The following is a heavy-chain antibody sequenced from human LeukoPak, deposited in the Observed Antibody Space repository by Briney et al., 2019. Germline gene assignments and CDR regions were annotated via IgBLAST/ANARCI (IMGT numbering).Heavy chain of an antibody. J-gene: IGHJ5*02. CDR1: GGSFSGYY. CDR2: INHSGST. CDR3: ARVRIRRNFDP. V-gene: IGHV4-34*01. D-gene: IGHD2-21*01. Sequence: SETLSLTCAVYGGSFSGYYWSWIRQPPGKGLEGIGEINHSGSTNYNPSLKSRVTISVDTSKNQFSLKLSSVTAADTAVYYCARVRIRRNFDPWGQGTLVTVSS.